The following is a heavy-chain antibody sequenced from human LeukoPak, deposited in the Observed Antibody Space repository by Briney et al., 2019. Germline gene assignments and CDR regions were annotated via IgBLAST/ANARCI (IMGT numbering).Heavy chain of an antibody. CDR1: GFSPSTSGMC. CDR3: ARTWAGLRSPSFDY. D-gene: IGHD4-17*01. Sequence: SGPTLVNPTQTLTLTCTFSGFSPSTSGMCESWIRQPPGKALEWLALIDWDDDKYYSTSLKTRLTISKDTSKNQVVLTMTNMDPVDTATYYCARTWAGLRSPSFDYWGQGTLVTVSS. CDR2: IDWDDDK. J-gene: IGHJ4*02. V-gene: IGHV2-70*01.